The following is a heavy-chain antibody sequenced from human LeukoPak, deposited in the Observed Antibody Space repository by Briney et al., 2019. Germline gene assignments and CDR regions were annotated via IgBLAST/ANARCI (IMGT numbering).Heavy chain of an antibody. CDR2: ISSYNGGA. V-gene: IGHV1-18*01. D-gene: IGHD4-17*01. Sequence: ASVKVSCKASGYTFTTYGFSWVRQAPGQGLEWMGWISSYNGGADYAQKLQGRVTMTTDTSTSTTYMELRSLRSDDAAVYYCARQKKQTTAIDYWGQGTLVTVSS. CDR3: ARQKKQTTAIDY. CDR1: GYTFTTYG. J-gene: IGHJ4*02.